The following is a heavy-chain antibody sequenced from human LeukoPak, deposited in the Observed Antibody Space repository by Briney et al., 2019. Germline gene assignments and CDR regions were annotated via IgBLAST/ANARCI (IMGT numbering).Heavy chain of an antibody. CDR2: IYISGST. J-gene: IGHJ4*02. CDR3: ARDRGATPIRPFDY. Sequence: SETLSLTCTVSGGSISSYYWSWIRQPAGKGLEWIGRIYISGSTNYNPSLKSRVTMSVDTSKNQFSLKLSSVTAADTAVYYCARDRGATPIRPFDYWGQGTLVTVSS. D-gene: IGHD2-15*01. V-gene: IGHV4-4*07. CDR1: GGSISSYY.